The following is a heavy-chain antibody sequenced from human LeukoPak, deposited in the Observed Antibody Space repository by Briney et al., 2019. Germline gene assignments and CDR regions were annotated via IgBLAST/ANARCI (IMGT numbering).Heavy chain of an antibody. CDR1: GFTFSSYS. CDR3: ARDLSGIAVAGALDH. V-gene: IGHV3-48*01. Sequence: PGGSLRLSCAASGFTFSSYSMNWVRQAPGKGLQWVSYISSSGSTIYYADSVKGRFTISRDNAKNSLYLQMNSLRAEGTAVYYCARDLSGIAVAGALDHWGQGTLVTVSS. J-gene: IGHJ4*02. CDR2: ISSSGSTI. D-gene: IGHD6-19*01.